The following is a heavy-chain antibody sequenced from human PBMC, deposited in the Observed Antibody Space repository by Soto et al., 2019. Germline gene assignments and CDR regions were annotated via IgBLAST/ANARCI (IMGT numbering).Heavy chain of an antibody. CDR2: ISYDGSNK. D-gene: IGHD3-3*01. CDR1: GGTFSRHA. J-gene: IGHJ4*02. V-gene: IGHV3-30*16. CDR3: ARDPRPPYDFWSGYYYGHYFDY. Sequence: QVQLVQSGAEVRKPGSSVKVSCKASGGTFSRHAISWVRQAPGQGLEWVAVISYDGSNKYYADSVKGRFTISRDNSKNTLYLQMNSLRAEDTAVYYCARDPRPPYDFWSGYYYGHYFDYWGQGTLVTVSS.